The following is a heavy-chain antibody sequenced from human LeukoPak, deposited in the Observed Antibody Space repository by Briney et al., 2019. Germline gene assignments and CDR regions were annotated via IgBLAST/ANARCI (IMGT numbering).Heavy chain of an antibody. V-gene: IGHV3-74*01. CDR1: GFTFSIYW. CDR3: ARERSPYSSSAFDI. Sequence: PGGSLRLSCAASGFTFSIYWVHWVRQAPGKGLVWVSSINSDGSSTSYADSVKGRFTISRDNAKNTLYLQMNTLRAEDTAVYYCARERSPYSSSAFDIWGQGTMVTVS. CDR2: INSDGSST. J-gene: IGHJ3*02. D-gene: IGHD6-13*01.